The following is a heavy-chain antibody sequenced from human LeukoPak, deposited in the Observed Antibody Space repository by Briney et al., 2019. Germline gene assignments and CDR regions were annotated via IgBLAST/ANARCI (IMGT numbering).Heavy chain of an antibody. V-gene: IGHV3-30*02. CDR1: GFTFSSYG. J-gene: IGHJ5*02. CDR2: IRYDGSNK. Sequence: GGSLRLSCAASGFTFSSYGMHWVRQAPGKGLEWVAFIRYDGSNKYYADSVKGRFTISRDNSKNTLYLQMNSLRAEDTAVYYCAKDFHTFGHSAPKLFGPRGPGTLVTVSS. D-gene: IGHD2-15*01. CDR3: AKDFHTFGHSAPKLFGP.